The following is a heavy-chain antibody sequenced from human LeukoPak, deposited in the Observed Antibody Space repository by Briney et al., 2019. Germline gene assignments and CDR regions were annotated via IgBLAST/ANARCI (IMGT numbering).Heavy chain of an antibody. D-gene: IGHD1-26*01. CDR3: ARGDVGSYYPYFDY. V-gene: IGHV4-34*01. J-gene: IGHJ4*02. CDR2: INHSGST. CDR1: GGSFSGYD. Sequence: PSETLSLTCAVYGGSFSGYDWSWIRQPPGKGLEWIGEINHSGSTNYNPSLKSRVTISVDTSKNQFSLKLSSVTAADTAVYYCARGDVGSYYPYFDYWGQGTLVTVSS.